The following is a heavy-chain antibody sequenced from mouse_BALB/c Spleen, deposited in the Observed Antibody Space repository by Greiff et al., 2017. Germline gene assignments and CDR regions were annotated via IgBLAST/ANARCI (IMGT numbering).Heavy chain of an antibody. Sequence: QVQLQQPGAELVKPGASVKLSCKASGYTFTSYYMYWVKQRPGQGLEWIGGINPSNGGTNFNEKFKSKATLTVDKSSSTAYMQLSSLTSEDSAVYDCTRWTSYYYAMDYWGQGTSVTVSA. CDR3: TRWTSYYYAMDY. CDR1: GYTFTSYY. D-gene: IGHD2-1*01. J-gene: IGHJ4*01. V-gene: IGHV1S81*02. CDR2: INPSNGGT.